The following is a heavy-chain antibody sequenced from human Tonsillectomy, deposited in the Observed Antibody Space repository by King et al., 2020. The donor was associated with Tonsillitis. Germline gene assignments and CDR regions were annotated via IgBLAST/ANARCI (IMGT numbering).Heavy chain of an antibody. J-gene: IGHJ4*02. CDR2: IRSKANSYAT. Sequence: VQLVESGGGLVQPGGSLKLSCAASGFTFSGSAMHRVRQASGKGLEWVGRIRSKANSYATAYTASVKGRFTISRDDSKNTAYLQMNSLKTEDTAVYYCSRDYYDSSGYYYGDYWGQGTLVTVSS. CDR3: SRDYYDSSGYYYGDY. CDR1: GFTFSGSA. V-gene: IGHV3-73*01. D-gene: IGHD3-22*01.